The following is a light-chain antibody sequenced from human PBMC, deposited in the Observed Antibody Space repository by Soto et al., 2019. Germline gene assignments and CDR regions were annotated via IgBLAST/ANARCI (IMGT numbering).Light chain of an antibody. Sequence: QSALTQPASVSGSPGQSITISCTGTSSDVGGYNYVSWYQQHPGKAPKLMIYEVSNRPSGISNRFFGSKSGNTASLTISRLQAEDEADYYCSSYTSSSTLEVFGGGTKLTVL. CDR2: EVS. J-gene: IGLJ3*02. V-gene: IGLV2-14*01. CDR1: SSDVGGYNY. CDR3: SSYTSSSTLEV.